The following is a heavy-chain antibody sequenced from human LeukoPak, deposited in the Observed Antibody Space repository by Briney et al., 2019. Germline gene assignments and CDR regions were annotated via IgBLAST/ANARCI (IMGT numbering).Heavy chain of an antibody. CDR2: MNPNSGNT. CDR3: ARDLLPSSTVVTKGDDAFDI. J-gene: IGHJ3*02. D-gene: IGHD4-23*01. CDR1: GYTFTSYD. Sequence: GASVKVSCKASGYTFTSYDINWVRQATGQGLEWMGWMNPNSGNTGYAQKFQGRVTMTRNTSISTAYMELSSLRSEDTAVYYCARDLLPSSTVVTKGDDAFDIWGQGTMVTVSS. V-gene: IGHV1-8*01.